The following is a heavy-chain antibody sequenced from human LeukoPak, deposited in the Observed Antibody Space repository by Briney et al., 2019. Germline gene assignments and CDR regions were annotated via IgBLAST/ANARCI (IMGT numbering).Heavy chain of an antibody. CDR3: ANSLTHRITMVRGVIISAFDI. J-gene: IGHJ3*02. V-gene: IGHV3-23*01. D-gene: IGHD3-10*01. CDR2: ISGSGGST. Sequence: GGSLRLSCAASGFTFSSYAMSWVRQAPGKGLEWVSAISGSGGSTYYADSVKGRFTNSRDNSKNTLYLQMNSLRAEDTAVYYCANSLTHRITMVRGVIISAFDIWGQGTMVTVSS. CDR1: GFTFSSYA.